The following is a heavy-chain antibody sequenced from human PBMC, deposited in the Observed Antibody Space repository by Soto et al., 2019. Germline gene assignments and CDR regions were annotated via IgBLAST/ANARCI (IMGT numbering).Heavy chain of an antibody. CDR3: VRPLPSGQNYGMDV. J-gene: IGHJ6*02. V-gene: IGHV3-53*01. D-gene: IGHD3-10*01. CDR1: GLPVSTNY. CDR2: IYNDGKT. Sequence: EVQLVESGGGLIQPGGSLNLSCAASGLPVSTNYMSWVRQAPGKGLEWVSVIYNDGKTYYADSVKGQFTISRDASKNTLHLQMDSLRDEDTAVYYCVRPLPSGQNYGMDVWGQGTTVTVSS.